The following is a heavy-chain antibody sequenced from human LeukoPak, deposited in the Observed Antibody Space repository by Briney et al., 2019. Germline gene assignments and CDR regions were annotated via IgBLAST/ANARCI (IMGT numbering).Heavy chain of an antibody. CDR3: ARDNFWSGYYGY. Sequence: GGSLRLSCAASGFTFSSYAMNWVRQAPGKGLEWVSVIYSGGSTYYADSVKGRFTISRDNSKNTLYLQMNSLRPEDTAVYYCARDNFWSGYYGYWGQGTLVTVSS. CDR2: IYSGGST. V-gene: IGHV3-66*02. J-gene: IGHJ4*02. D-gene: IGHD3-3*01. CDR1: GFTFSSYA.